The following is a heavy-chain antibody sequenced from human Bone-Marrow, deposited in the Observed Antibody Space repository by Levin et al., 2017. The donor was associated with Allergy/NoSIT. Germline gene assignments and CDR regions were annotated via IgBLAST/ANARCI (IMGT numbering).Heavy chain of an antibody. J-gene: IGHJ6*02. CDR1: GFTVSTYL. CDR2: ISHDGIFK. CDR3: ARDVDCSSMKCSRGADDYCGFGV. D-gene: IGHD2-2*01. V-gene: IGHV3-30*03. Sequence: PGGSLRLSCEASGFTVSTYLMHWVRQAPGKGLEWVAFISHDGIFKDSADSVKGRFTISRDNSKNTLYLQMNSRSPEHTSVYYCARDVDCSSMKCSRGADDYCGFGVWGQGTTVTVSS.